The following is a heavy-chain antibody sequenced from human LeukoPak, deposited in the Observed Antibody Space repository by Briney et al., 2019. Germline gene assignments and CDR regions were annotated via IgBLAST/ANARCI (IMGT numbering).Heavy chain of an antibody. CDR2: IYYSGST. CDR3: ARDSDDGSDY. V-gene: IGHV4-39*07. J-gene: IGHJ4*02. CDR1: GGSISSSSYY. Sequence: SETLSLTCTVSGGSISSSSYYWGWIRQPPGKGLEWIGSIYYSGSTYYNPSLKSRVTISVDTSKNQFSLKLSSVTAADTAVYYCARDSDDGSDYWGQGTLVTVSS. D-gene: IGHD3-10*01.